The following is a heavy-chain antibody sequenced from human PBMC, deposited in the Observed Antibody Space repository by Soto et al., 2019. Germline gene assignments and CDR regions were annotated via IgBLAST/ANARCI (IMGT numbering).Heavy chain of an antibody. J-gene: IGHJ4*02. V-gene: IGHV3-11*01. CDR3: ASEGVYSSSYPFDY. D-gene: IGHD6-6*01. CDR2: ISSSGSTI. Sequence: PGGSLRLSCAASGFTFSDYYMSWIRQAPGKGLEWVSYISSSGSTIYYADSVKGRFTISRDNAKNSLYLQMNSLRAEDTAVYYCASEGVYSSSYPFDYWGQGTLVTVSS. CDR1: GFTFSDYY.